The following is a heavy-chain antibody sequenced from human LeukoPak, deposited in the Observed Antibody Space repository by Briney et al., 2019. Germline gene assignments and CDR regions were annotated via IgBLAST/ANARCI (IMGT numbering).Heavy chain of an antibody. J-gene: IGHJ4*02. Sequence: GGSLRLSCTASGFTFGDYAMSWVRQAPGKGLEWVGFIRSKAYGGTTEYAASVKGRFTISRDDSKSIAYLQMNSLKTEDTAVYYCTRDLFTNLQYWGQGTLVTVSS. CDR1: GFTFGDYA. CDR2: IRSKAYGGTT. D-gene: IGHD3-10*02. V-gene: IGHV3-49*04. CDR3: TRDLFTNLQY.